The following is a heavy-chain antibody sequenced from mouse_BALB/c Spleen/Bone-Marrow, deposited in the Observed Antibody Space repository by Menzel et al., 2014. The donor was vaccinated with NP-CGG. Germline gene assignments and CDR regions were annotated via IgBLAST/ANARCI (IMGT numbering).Heavy chain of an antibody. CDR2: IWAGGST. J-gene: IGHJ4*01. CDR3: ARDYGSSYYAMDY. V-gene: IGHV2-9*02. CDR1: GFSLTSYG. D-gene: IGHD1-1*01. Sequence: AQLQESGPGLVAPSQSLSIPCTVSGFSLTSYGVHWVRQPPGKGLEWLGVIWAGGSTNYDSALMSRLSISKDNSKSQVFLKMNSLQTDDTAMYYCARDYGSSYYAMDYWGQGTSVTVSS.